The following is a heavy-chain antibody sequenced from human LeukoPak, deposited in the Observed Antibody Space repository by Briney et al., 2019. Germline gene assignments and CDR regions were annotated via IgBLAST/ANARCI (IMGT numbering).Heavy chain of an antibody. J-gene: IGHJ6*02. D-gene: IGHD6-19*01. CDR2: ISSNGGST. CDR3: ARLAVAGYYYYGMDV. V-gene: IGHV3-64*01. Sequence: GGSLRLSCAASGFTFSSYAMHWVRQAPGKGLEYVSAISSNGGSTYYANSVKGRFTIPRDNSKNTLYLQMGSLRAEDMAVYYCARLAVAGYYYYGMDVWGQGTTVTVSS. CDR1: GFTFSSYA.